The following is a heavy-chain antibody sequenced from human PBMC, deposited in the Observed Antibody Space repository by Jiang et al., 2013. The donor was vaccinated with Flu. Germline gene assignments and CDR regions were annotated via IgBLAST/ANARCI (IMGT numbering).Heavy chain of an antibody. Sequence: AVSGFTFSSYAMSWVRQAPGKGLEWVSAISGSGGSTYYADSVKGRFTISRDNSKNTLYLQMNSLRAEDTAVYYCAKAPLYYYYGMDVWGQGTTVTVSS. CDR2: ISGSGGST. CDR1: GFTFSSYA. J-gene: IGHJ6*02. CDR3: AKAPLYYYYGMDV. V-gene: IGHV3-23*01.